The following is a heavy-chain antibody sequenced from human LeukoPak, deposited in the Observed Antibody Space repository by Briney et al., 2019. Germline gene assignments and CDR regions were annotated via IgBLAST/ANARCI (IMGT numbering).Heavy chain of an antibody. Sequence: SGGSLRLSCAASGFTFSSYAMSWVRQSPGKGLEWVSGISGSGAVTYYADSVKGRFTISRDNSKNTLYLQMNGLRAEDTAIYYCARTGYSRLHGDYWGQGTLVTVSS. D-gene: IGHD6-13*01. J-gene: IGHJ4*02. CDR1: GFTFSSYA. V-gene: IGHV3-23*01. CDR3: ARTGYSRLHGDY. CDR2: ISGSGAVT.